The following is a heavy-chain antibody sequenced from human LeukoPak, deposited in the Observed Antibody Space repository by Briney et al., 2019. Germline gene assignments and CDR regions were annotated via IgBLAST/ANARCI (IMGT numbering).Heavy chain of an antibody. J-gene: IGHJ4*02. CDR2: ISIRVSTI. CDR1: GFTFSDYY. CDR3: ASGYYDNGRYPPYFDY. D-gene: IGHD3-22*01. V-gene: IGHV3-11*04. Sequence: PGGSLRLSCAASGFTFSDYYMSWIRQAPGKGVEWVSYISIRVSTIYSADSVKGRFTISRDSAKSSLYLQMNSLRAEDTAVYYCASGYYDNGRYPPYFDYWGQGTLVTVSS.